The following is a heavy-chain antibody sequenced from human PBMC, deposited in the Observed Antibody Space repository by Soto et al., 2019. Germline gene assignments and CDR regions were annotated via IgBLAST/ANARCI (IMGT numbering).Heavy chain of an antibody. CDR3: ARQAPYGSVRIYDY. V-gene: IGHV4-4*02. J-gene: IGHJ4*02. D-gene: IGHD3-10*01. Sequence: QVQLEESGPGLVKPSGTLSLTCTVSSGSISSPNWWSWVRQPPGKGLERVGEIYHSGGTRYNPSLKSRVTISVDTSQNQFSLKLTSVTAADTAMYYCARQAPYGSVRIYDYWGQGTLVTVSS. CDR2: IYHSGGT. CDR1: SGSISSPNW.